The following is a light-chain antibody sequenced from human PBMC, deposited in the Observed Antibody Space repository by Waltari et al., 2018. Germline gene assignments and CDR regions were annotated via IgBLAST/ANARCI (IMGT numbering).Light chain of an antibody. CDR2: DAS. CDR3: QQRTNWPRT. Sequence: EIVLTQSPATLSLSPGEGATLSCRASQTISTYLAWYQQKAGQAPRLLIYDASKRATGIPARFRGSGSGTDVTLTISSLEPEDFALYYCQQRTNWPRTFGQGTKLEIK. V-gene: IGKV3-11*01. J-gene: IGKJ2*02. CDR1: QTISTY.